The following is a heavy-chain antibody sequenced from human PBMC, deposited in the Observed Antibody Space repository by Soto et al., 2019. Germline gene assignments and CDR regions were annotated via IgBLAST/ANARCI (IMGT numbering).Heavy chain of an antibody. D-gene: IGHD2-2*03. CDR2: LSWNSGDI. Sequence: EVQLVESGGGSVQPGRSLRLSCAASGFSSDDYGMHWVRQGPGKGLEWVSGLSWNSGDIYYAYSVKGRFTISRDNAKRSLYLQMNSRRTEKTALYYCAKENDLDRDGPFDYWGQGIVVTVSS. J-gene: IGHJ4*02. V-gene: IGHV3-9*02. CDR1: GFSSDDYG. CDR3: AKENDLDRDGPFDY.